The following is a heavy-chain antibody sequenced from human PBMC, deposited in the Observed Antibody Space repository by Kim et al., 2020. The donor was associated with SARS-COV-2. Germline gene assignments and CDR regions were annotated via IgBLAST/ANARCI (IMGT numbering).Heavy chain of an antibody. J-gene: IGHJ4*02. V-gene: IGHV4-39*01. CDR3: ARLFDY. CDR2: YYSGST. Sequence: YYSGSTYSTPTLKSRVTIPVDTSKNQFSLKLSSVTAADTAGYYCARLFDYWGQGTLVTVSS.